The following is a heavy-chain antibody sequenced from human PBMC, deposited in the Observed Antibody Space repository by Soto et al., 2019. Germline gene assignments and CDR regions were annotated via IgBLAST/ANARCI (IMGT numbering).Heavy chain of an antibody. Sequence: QVQLVQSGAEVKKPGASVKVSCKASGYTFTSYAMHWVRQAPGQRLEWMGWINAGNGNTKYSQKFQGRVTITRDTSASTAYMELSSLRSEDTAVYYCARSTLRYFAAFAIWGQGTMVTVSS. CDR2: INAGNGNT. V-gene: IGHV1-3*01. CDR1: GYTFTSYA. D-gene: IGHD3-9*01. J-gene: IGHJ3*02. CDR3: ARSTLRYFAAFAI.